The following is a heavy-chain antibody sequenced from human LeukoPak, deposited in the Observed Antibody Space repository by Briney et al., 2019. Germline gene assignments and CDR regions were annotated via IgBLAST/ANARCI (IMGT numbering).Heavy chain of an antibody. V-gene: IGHV4-59*01. Sequence: SETLSLTCTVSGGSISSYYWSWIRQPPGKGLQWIGYIYYSGSTNYNPSLKSRVTISVDTSKNQFSLKLSSVSAADTAVYYCARGVYIAAAQYGYWGKGTLVTVSS. CDR3: ARGVYIAAAQYGY. CDR1: GGSISSYY. J-gene: IGHJ4*02. CDR2: IYYSGST. D-gene: IGHD6-13*01.